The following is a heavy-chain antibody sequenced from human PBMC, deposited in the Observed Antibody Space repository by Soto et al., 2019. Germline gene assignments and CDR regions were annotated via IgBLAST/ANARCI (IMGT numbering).Heavy chain of an antibody. CDR3: AHREAHYYSGSRGLDAFDI. J-gene: IGHJ3*02. V-gene: IGHV2-5*02. CDR2: IYWDADK. Sequence: QITLKESGPTLVKPTQTLTLTCSLSGFSLSSSGVAVGWFRQPPGKALEGLALIYWDADKRYRPPLKGRLTITKDNAKNQVVLTMTNMAPVDTGTYYCAHREAHYYSGSRGLDAFDIWGHGTKVTVSS. CDR1: GFSLSSSGVA. D-gene: IGHD1-26*01.